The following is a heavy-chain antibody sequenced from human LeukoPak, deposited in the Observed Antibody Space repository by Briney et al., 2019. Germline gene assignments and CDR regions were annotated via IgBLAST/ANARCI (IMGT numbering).Heavy chain of an antibody. CDR2: IIPIFGTA. V-gene: IGHV1-69*13. D-gene: IGHD2-15*01. Sequence: SVKVSCKASGGTFSSYAISWVRQAPGQGLEWMGGIIPIFGTANYAQKFQGRVTITADESTSTAYMELSSLRSEDTAVYYCAREGCSGCSCSYYFDYWGQGTLVTVSS. CDR1: GGTFSSYA. CDR3: AREGCSGCSCSYYFDY. J-gene: IGHJ4*02.